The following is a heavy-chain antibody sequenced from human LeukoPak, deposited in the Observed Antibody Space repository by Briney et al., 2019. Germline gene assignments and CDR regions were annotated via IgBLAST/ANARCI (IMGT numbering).Heavy chain of an antibody. J-gene: IGHJ4*02. D-gene: IGHD3-3*01. CDR3: AKDVKAGSGDYYFDY. CDR2: VSVSGGST. Sequence: PGGPLRLSCSASVFTFSRYALNWARQAPGKGLEWVSTVSVSGGSTYYADSVKGRFTISRDNSENTLYLQMNSLRAEDTAVYYCAKDVKAGSGDYYFDYWGQGTLVTVSS. V-gene: IGHV3-23*01. CDR1: VFTFSRYA.